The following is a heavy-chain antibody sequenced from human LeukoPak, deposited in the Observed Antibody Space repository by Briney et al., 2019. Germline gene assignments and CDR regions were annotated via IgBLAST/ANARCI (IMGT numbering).Heavy chain of an antibody. J-gene: IGHJ4*02. V-gene: IGHV3-23*01. CDR1: GFTFSSYA. CDR3: AKPHQLLIYYFDY. Sequence: PGGSLRLSCAASGFTFSSYAMSWVRQAPGKGLEWVSGINNSRDSTYYADSVKGRFTISRDNSKNTLYLQMNSLSAEDTAVYYCAKPHQLLIYYFDYWGQGSLVTVSS. D-gene: IGHD1-26*01. CDR2: INNSRDST.